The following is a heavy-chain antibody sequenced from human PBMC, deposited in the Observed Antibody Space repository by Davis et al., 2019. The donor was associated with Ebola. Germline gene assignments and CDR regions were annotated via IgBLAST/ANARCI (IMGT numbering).Heavy chain of an antibody. D-gene: IGHD2-2*01. V-gene: IGHV3-11*06. CDR1: GFTFSDYY. Sequence: GESLKISCAASGFTFSDYYMSWIRQAPGKGLEWVSYISSSGGYTNYADSVKGRFTISRDNSKNTLYLQMNSLRAEDTAVYYCAREGKYRDESRTFDYWGQGTLVTVSS. J-gene: IGHJ4*02. CDR3: AREGKYRDESRTFDY. CDR2: ISSSGGYT.